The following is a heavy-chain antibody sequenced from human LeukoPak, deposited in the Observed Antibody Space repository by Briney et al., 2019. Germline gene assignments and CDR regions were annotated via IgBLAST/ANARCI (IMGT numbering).Heavy chain of an antibody. Sequence: GGSLRLSCAASGFTFDDYAMHWVRQAPGKGLEWVSLISWDGGSTYYADSVKGRFTISRDNSKNSLYLQMNSLRAEDTALYYCARGAGIAVAGRLYAFDIWGQGTMVTVSS. CDR3: ARGAGIAVAGRLYAFDI. CDR1: GFTFDDYA. CDR2: ISWDGGST. V-gene: IGHV3-43D*03. J-gene: IGHJ3*02. D-gene: IGHD6-19*01.